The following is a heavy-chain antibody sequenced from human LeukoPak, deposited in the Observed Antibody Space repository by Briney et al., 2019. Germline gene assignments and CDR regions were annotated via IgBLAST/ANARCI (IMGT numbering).Heavy chain of an antibody. CDR2: IVVGSGNT. D-gene: IGHD2-15*01. CDR3: AAGWVCSGGSCYYYFYY. CDR1: GFTFTSSA. Sequence: GTSVKVSCKASGFTFTSSAMQWVRQARGQRLEWIGWIVVGSGNTNYAQKFQERVTTTRDMSTSTAYMELSRLRSEDTAVYYCAAGWVCSGGSCYYYFYYGGQGTLVTVSS. V-gene: IGHV1-58*02. J-gene: IGHJ4*02.